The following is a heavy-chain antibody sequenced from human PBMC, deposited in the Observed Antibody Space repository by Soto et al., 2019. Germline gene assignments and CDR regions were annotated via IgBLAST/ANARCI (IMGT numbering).Heavy chain of an antibody. J-gene: IGHJ5*02. V-gene: IGHV4-31*03. CDR3: ARGWGGYCSSTSCYHYWFDP. Sequence: QVQLQESGPGLVKPSQTLSLTCTVSGGSISSGGYYWSWIRQHPGKGLEWIGYIYYSGSTYYNPSLKSRVTISVDTSKNQFSLKLSSVTAADTAVYYCARGWGGYCSSTSCYHYWFDPWGQGTLVTVSS. CDR1: GGSISSGGYY. D-gene: IGHD2-2*01. CDR2: IYYSGST.